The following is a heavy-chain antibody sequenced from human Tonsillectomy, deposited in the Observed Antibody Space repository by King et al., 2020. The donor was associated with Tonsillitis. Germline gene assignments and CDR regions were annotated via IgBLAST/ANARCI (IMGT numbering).Heavy chain of an antibody. CDR3: ARDVLLWFGELSIYYYYGMDV. J-gene: IGHJ6*02. Sequence: QLVQSGAEVKKPGASVKVSCKASGYTFTSYGISWVRQAPGQGLEWMGWISAYNGNTNYSQKLQGRVTMTTDTSTSTAYMELRSLRSDDTAVYYCARDVLLWFGELSIYYYYGMDVWGQGTTVTVSS. V-gene: IGHV1-18*01. CDR2: ISAYNGNT. CDR1: GYTFTSYG. D-gene: IGHD3-10*01.